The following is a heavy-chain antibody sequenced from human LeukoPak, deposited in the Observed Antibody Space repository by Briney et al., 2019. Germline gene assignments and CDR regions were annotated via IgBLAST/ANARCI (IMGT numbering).Heavy chain of an antibody. Sequence: GGSLRLSCAASGFTFSGYYMHWVRHAPGKGLVWVSRIKSDGSTTNYADSVKGRFTISRDNAKNTLYLQMNSLRAEDTAVYYCAKEDYYGSGTYYYYYYGMDVWGKGTTVTVSS. CDR3: AKEDYYGSGTYYYYYYGMDV. D-gene: IGHD3-10*01. CDR1: GFTFSGYY. J-gene: IGHJ6*04. CDR2: IKSDGSTT. V-gene: IGHV3-74*01.